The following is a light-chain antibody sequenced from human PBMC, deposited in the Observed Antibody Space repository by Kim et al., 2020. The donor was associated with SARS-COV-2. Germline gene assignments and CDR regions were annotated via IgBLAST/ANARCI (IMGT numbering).Light chain of an antibody. J-gene: IGKJ4*01. CDR1: QGIGSR. CDR2: GAT. Sequence: DIQMTQSQSSLSASVGDRVTINCRASQGIGSRLAWYQQKPDKAPKSLIYGATSLQSGVPSRFSGSGSGTDFTLTINNLQPEDFATYYCQHHDSYPLTFGGGTKVDIK. V-gene: IGKV1D-16*01. CDR3: QHHDSYPLT.